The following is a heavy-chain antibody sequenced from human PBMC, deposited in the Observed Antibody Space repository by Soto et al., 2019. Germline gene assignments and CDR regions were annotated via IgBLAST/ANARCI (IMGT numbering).Heavy chain of an antibody. CDR1: GGSISSSSYY. D-gene: IGHD3-22*01. CDR3: ARSSPPGYYDSSGYYLDY. J-gene: IGHJ4*02. V-gene: IGHV4-39*01. CDR2: IYYSGST. Sequence: SETLSLTCTVSGGSISSSSYYWGWIRQPPGKGLEWIGSIYYSGSTYYNPSLKSRVTISVDTSKNQFSLKLSSVTAADTAVYYCARSSPPGYYDSSGYYLDYWGQGTLVTVSS.